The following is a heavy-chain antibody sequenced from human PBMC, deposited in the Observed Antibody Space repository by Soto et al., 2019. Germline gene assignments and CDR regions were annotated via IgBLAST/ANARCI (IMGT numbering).Heavy chain of an antibody. Sequence: QVQLQESGPGLMKPSETLSLTCAVSGASISNGHWWSWVRQPPGKGLEWIGEIYHSGSTNYNPSLKSRVTMSVDNSKNQLSLKVSSVTAADTAIYYCARAGSYNLDVWGQETTVTVSS. CDR1: GASISNGHW. D-gene: IGHD1-1*01. CDR2: IYHSGST. J-gene: IGHJ6*02. V-gene: IGHV4-4*02. CDR3: ARAGSYNLDV.